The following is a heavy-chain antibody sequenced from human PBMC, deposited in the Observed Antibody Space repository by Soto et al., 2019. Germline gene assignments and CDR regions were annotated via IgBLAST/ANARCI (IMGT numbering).Heavy chain of an antibody. CDR2: INHSGST. CDR3: ARATGDY. J-gene: IGHJ4*02. CDR1: GGSFSGYY. V-gene: IGHV4-34*01. Sequence: SETLSLTCAVYGGSFSGYYWSWIRQPPGKGLEWIGEINHSGSTNYNPSLKSRVTISVDTSKNQFSLKLSSVTAADTAVYYCARATGDYWGQGTLVTVSS.